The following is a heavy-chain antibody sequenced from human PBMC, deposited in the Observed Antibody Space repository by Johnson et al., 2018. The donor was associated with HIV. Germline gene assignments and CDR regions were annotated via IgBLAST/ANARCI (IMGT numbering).Heavy chain of an antibody. Sequence: VQLVESGGGLIQSGGSLRLSCAASGFTVSRNYMSWVRQAPGKGLEWVSVIYSGSNTYYADPVKGRFTISRDNSKNPLYLQMNSLRAEDTAVYYCARGMYGDAFYIWGQGTMVTVSS. V-gene: IGHV3-53*01. CDR3: ARGMYGDAFYI. CDR1: GFTVSRNY. D-gene: IGHD2-8*01. CDR2: IYSGSNT. J-gene: IGHJ3*02.